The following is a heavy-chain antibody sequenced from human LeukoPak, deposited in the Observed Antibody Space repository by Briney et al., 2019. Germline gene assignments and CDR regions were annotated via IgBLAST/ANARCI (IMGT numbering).Heavy chain of an antibody. CDR1: GFTFSSYW. CDR3: ARGGDYKNDY. Sequence: GGSLRLSRAASGFTFSSYWMHWVRQTPGKGLVWVSCINGAGSSISYADSVKGRVTISRDNAKNTLYLQMNNLRAEDTAVYYCARGGDYKNDYWGQGTLVTVSS. D-gene: IGHD4-17*01. J-gene: IGHJ4*02. V-gene: IGHV3-74*01. CDR2: INGAGSSI.